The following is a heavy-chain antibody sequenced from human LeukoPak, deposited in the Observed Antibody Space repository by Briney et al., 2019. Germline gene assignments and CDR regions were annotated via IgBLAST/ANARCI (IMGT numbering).Heavy chain of an antibody. D-gene: IGHD6-19*01. CDR1: GYTFSSYS. CDR2: ISSSSSYI. Sequence: EGSLRLSCAASGYTFSSYSMNWVRQAPGKGLEWVSSISSSSSYIYYADSVKGLFTISRDNAKNSLYLQMNSLRAEDTAVYYCARQPYSSGWYDLDYWGQGTLVTVSS. J-gene: IGHJ4*02. CDR3: ARQPYSSGWYDLDY. V-gene: IGHV3-21*01.